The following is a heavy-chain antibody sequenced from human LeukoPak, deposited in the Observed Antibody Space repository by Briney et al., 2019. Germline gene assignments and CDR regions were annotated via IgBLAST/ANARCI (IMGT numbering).Heavy chain of an antibody. D-gene: IGHD6-19*01. V-gene: IGHV3-30*02. CDR2: IRFDGTIK. J-gene: IGHJ6*02. Sequence: GGSLKLSCAASGYTFSSYGMHWVRQAPGKGLEWVAFIRFDGTIKDYADSVKGRFTISRDNSKNTLNLLMNSLRAEDTAVYYCARPSDSSGWYVLGDYYYGMDVWGQGTTVTVSS. CDR1: GYTFSSYG. CDR3: ARPSDSSGWYVLGDYYYGMDV.